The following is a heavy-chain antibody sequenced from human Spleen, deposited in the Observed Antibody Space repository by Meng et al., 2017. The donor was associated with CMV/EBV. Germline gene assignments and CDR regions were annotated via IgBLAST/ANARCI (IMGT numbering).Heavy chain of an antibody. CDR3: ARAPVWGVTRGPSYYYGMDV. J-gene: IGHJ6*02. Sequence: GESLKISCAASEFTFSSYAMHWVRQAPGKGLDWVALISYDGSDKYYADSVKGRFTISRDNSRNTLYLQMDSLRVEDTAVYYCARAPVWGVTRGPSYYYGMDVWGQGTTVTVSS. CDR1: EFTFSSYA. V-gene: IGHV3-30*04. CDR2: ISYDGSDK. D-gene: IGHD3-10*01.